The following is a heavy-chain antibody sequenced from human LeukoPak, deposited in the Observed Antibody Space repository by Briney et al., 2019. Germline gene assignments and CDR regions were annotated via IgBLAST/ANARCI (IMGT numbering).Heavy chain of an antibody. CDR2: IYSGGSS. Sequence: SETLSLTCTVSGGSISSGSYYWSWIRQPAGKGLEWIGSIYSGGSSYYNPSLKSRVTISVDTSNNQFSLKVNSVTAADTAVYYCARDAGHQLSRRNYYAMDVWGQGTTVTVSS. CDR3: ARDAGHQLSRRNYYAMDV. D-gene: IGHD1-1*01. J-gene: IGHJ6*02. V-gene: IGHV4-39*07. CDR1: GGSISSGSYY.